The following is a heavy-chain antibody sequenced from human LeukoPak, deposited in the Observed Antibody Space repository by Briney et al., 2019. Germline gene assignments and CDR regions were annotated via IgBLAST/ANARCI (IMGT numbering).Heavy chain of an antibody. Sequence: SETLSLTCAVSGGSISSSNWLGWVRHRPGTGLEWIGEIYYSGSTNYNPSLKSRVTISIDTSNTQFSLNLRSVTAADTAVYYCARAGDVYNRFDYWGQGTLVTVSS. D-gene: IGHD5-24*01. CDR2: IYYSGST. J-gene: IGHJ4*02. CDR3: ARAGDVYNRFDY. CDR1: GGSISSSNW. V-gene: IGHV4-4*02.